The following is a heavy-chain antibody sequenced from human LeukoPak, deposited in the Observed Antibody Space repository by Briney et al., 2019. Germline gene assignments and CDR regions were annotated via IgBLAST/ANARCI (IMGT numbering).Heavy chain of an antibody. D-gene: IGHD5-24*01. V-gene: IGHV5-51*01. Sequence: GESLKISCKGFGYSFTSYWIGWVRQMPGKGLEWMGIIYPGDSDTRYSPSFQGQVTISADKSISTAYLQWSSLKASDTAMYYCARIHRLRRWLQLRGHYYYYYMDVWGKGTTVTISS. CDR3: ARIHRLRRWLQLRGHYYYYYMDV. CDR1: GYSFTSYW. J-gene: IGHJ6*03. CDR2: IYPGDSDT.